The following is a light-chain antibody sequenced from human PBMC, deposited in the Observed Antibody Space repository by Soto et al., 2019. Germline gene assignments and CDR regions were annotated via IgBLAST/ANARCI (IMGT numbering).Light chain of an antibody. CDR2: DAS. J-gene: IGKJ5*01. CDR1: QSVSSY. Sequence: EIVLTQSPATLSLSPGERATLSCRASQSVSSYLAWYQQKPGQAPRLLIYDASNRATGIPARFSGSGSGTDFTLTISSPEPEDFVVYYCQQRSNWPPITFGQGTRLEIK. CDR3: QQRSNWPPIT. V-gene: IGKV3-11*01.